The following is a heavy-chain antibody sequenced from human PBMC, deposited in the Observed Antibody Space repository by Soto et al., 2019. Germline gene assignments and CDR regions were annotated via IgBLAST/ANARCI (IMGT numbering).Heavy chain of an antibody. CDR3: TRDPYGGSRYYFDS. CDR2: IWYDGSNK. CDR1: GFSFSNYA. D-gene: IGHD1-26*01. V-gene: IGHV3-33*01. Sequence: QVQLVESGGGVVQPGKSLRLSCAASGFSFSNYAMHWVRQAPGKGLEWVAVIWYDGSNKYYADSVKGRFTISKDNSQTTDYLQMNSLRAEDTAVYYCTRDPYGGSRYYFDSWGQGTLVTVSS. J-gene: IGHJ4*02.